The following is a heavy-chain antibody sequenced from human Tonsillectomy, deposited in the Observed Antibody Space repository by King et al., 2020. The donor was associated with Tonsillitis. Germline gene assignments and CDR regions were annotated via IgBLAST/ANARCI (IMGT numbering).Heavy chain of an antibody. D-gene: IGHD2/OR15-2a*01. CDR3: ATPASGNLISRDYYYAMDV. CDR2: IIPTFRTT. V-gene: IGHV1-69*01. Sequence: EQLVQSGSEVKKPGSSVKVSCKASGGAFLNSAISWVRQAPGQGLEWMGGIIPTFRTTNYAQKFQGRVTITADESTSTAYMELSGLRSADTAVYYCATPASGNLISRDYYYAMDVWGQGTTVTVSS. J-gene: IGHJ6*02. CDR1: GGAFLNSA.